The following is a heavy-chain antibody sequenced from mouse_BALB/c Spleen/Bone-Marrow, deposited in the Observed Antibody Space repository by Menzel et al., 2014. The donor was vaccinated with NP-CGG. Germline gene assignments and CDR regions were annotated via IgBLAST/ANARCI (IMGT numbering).Heavy chain of an antibody. J-gene: IGHJ4*01. D-gene: IGHD2-1*01. CDR2: ISTYYGDA. CDR1: GYTFTDYA. Sequence: VQLQQSGAELVRPGVSVKISCKGSGYTFTDYAMHWVKQSHAKSLEWIGVISTYYGDASYNQNLKGKATMTVDKSSSTAYMELARLTSEDSAIYYCASGNYYYAMDFWGQGTSVTVSS. V-gene: IGHV1S137*01. CDR3: ASGNYYYAMDF.